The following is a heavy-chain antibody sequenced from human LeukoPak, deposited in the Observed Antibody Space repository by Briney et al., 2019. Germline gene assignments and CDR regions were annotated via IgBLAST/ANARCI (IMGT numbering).Heavy chain of an antibody. V-gene: IGHV4-59*01. J-gene: IGHJ4*02. CDR3: ARDDDILTGAFDY. CDR1: GGSISSYY. Sequence: SETLSLTCTVSGGSISSYYWSWIRQPPGKGLEWIGYIYYSGSTNYNPSLKSRVTISVDTSKNQFSLKLSSVTAADTAVYYCARDDDILTGAFDYWGQGTLVTVSS. D-gene: IGHD3-9*01. CDR2: IYYSGST.